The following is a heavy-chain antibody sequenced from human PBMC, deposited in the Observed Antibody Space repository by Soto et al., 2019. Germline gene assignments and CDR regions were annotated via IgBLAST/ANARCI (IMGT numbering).Heavy chain of an antibody. CDR2: IYYSGST. CDR3: ARGRPQKGGYCSSTSCYSYYYCYMDV. V-gene: IGHV4-59*01. Sequence: PSETLSLTCTVSGGSISSYYWSWIRQPPGKGLEWIGYIYYSGSTNYNPSLKSRVTISVDTSKNQFSLKLSSVTAADTAVYYCARGRPQKGGYCSSTSCYSYYYCYMDVWGKGTTVTVSS. CDR1: GGSISSYY. J-gene: IGHJ6*03. D-gene: IGHD2-2*01.